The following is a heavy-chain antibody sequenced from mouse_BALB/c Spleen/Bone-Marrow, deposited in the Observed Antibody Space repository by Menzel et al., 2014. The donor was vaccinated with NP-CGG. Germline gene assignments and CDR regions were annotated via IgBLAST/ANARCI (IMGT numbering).Heavy chain of an antibody. V-gene: IGHV1-69*02. CDR2: IYPSDSYT. CDR3: TRYGNSHYYAMDY. Sequence: VQLVESGAELVRPGASVKLSCRASGYTFTSYWINWVKQRPGQGLEWIGNIYPSDSYTNYNQRFKDKATLTVDKSSSTAYMQLCSPTSEDSAVYYCTRYGNSHYYAMDYWGQGTSVTVSP. D-gene: IGHD1-1*01. J-gene: IGHJ4*01. CDR1: GYTFTSYW.